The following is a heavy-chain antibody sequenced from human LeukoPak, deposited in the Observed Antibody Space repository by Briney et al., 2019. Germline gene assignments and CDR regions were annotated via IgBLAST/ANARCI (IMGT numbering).Heavy chain of an antibody. V-gene: IGHV1-2*02. CDR3: ARGRYCGVDCYGPALY. CDR2: INPNSGGT. CDR1: GYTXTGYY. Sequence: ASVKVSCKASGYTXTGYYMHWVRQAPGQGLEWMGWINPNSGGTNYAQKFQGRVTMTRDTSISTAYMELSSLRSDDTAVYYCARGRYCGVDCYGPALYWGQGTLVTVSS. J-gene: IGHJ1*01. D-gene: IGHD2-21*02.